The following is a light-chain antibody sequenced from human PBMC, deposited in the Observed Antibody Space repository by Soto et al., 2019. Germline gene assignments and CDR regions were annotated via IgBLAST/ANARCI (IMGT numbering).Light chain of an antibody. Sequence: DIQMTQSPSSLSASVGDRVTITCQASQHIVNYLNWYQQKPGKAPKLLIYDASNLETGVPSRFSGSGSGTHFTFTISSLQPEDIATYYCQQSVNLPTFGGGTKVEMK. CDR2: DAS. J-gene: IGKJ4*01. CDR3: QQSVNLPT. CDR1: QHIVNY. V-gene: IGKV1-33*01.